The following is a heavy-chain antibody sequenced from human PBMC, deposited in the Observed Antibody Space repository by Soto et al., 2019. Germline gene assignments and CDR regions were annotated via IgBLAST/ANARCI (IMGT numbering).Heavy chain of an antibody. V-gene: IGHV4-38-2*02. CDR1: GFAISRGYY. D-gene: IGHD1-1*01. J-gene: IGHJ4*02. CDR3: AREKVGTTFFDN. Sequence: KPSETLSLTCNVSGFAISRGYYWSWVRQPPGKGLEWIGSIYPSVSSYHNPSLESRLTLSIDTSKNQFTLKLASVTAADTALYYCAREKVGTTFFDNWGQGIQVTVSS. CDR2: IYPSVSS.